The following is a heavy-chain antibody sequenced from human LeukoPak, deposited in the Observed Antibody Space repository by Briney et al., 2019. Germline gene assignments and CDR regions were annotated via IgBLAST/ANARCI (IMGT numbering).Heavy chain of an antibody. CDR1: GFTFSSYG. CDR2: ISYDGSNK. J-gene: IGHJ4*02. CDR3: ARDPGLYSNGWEYYFDS. V-gene: IGHV3-30*03. D-gene: IGHD6-19*01. Sequence: PGGSLRLSCAASGFTFSSYGMHWVRQAPGKGLEWVAVISYDGSNKYYADSVKGRFTISRDNSKNTLYLQMNSLRAEDTAVYYCARDPGLYSNGWEYYFDSWGQGTLVTVSS.